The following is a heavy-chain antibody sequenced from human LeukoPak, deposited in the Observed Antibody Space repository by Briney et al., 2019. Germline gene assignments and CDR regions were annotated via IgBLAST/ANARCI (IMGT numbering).Heavy chain of an antibody. D-gene: IGHD3-10*01. CDR2: IYYSGST. J-gene: IGHJ3*02. CDR1: GGSISSSSYW. V-gene: IGHV4-39*02. Sequence: SETLSLTCTVSGGSISSSSYWWGWIRQPPGKGLEWIANIYYSGSTHYNPSLKSRVTISIEKSKNQFSLKLSSVTAADTAVYYCAREESITMVRGVPVHAFDIWGQGTMVTVSS. CDR3: AREESITMVRGVPVHAFDI.